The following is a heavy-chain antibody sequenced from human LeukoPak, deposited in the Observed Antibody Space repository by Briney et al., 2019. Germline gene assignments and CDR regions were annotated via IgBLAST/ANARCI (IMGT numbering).Heavy chain of an antibody. CDR2: ISGSGGST. CDR1: GFTSSSYA. D-gene: IGHD3-22*01. Sequence: GGSLRLSCAASGFTSSSYAMSWVRQAPGKGLEGVQAISGSGGSTYYADSVKGRFTISRDNSKNTLYLQMNSLRAEDTAVYYCAKHGRRYYDSSGYYHLDYWGQGTLVTVSS. CDR3: AKHGRRYYDSSGYYHLDY. J-gene: IGHJ4*02. V-gene: IGHV3-23*01.